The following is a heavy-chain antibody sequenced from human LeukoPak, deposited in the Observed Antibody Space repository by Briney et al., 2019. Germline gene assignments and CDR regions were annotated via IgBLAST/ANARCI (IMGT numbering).Heavy chain of an antibody. D-gene: IGHD2-8*01. CDR3: SRGPLNVYYVNLVFDP. CDR1: GGSISSYY. J-gene: IGHJ5*02. CDR2: IYYSGST. Sequence: SETLSLTCTVSGGSISSYYWSWIRQPPGKGLEWIGYIYYSGSTNYNPSLKSRVTISVDTSKNQFSLKLSSVTAADTAVYYCSRGPLNVYYVNLVFDPWGQGTLVTVSS. V-gene: IGHV4-59*08.